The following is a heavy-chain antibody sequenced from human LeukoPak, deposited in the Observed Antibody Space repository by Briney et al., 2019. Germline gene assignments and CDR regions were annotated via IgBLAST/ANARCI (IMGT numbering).Heavy chain of an antibody. J-gene: IGHJ4*02. D-gene: IGHD6-19*01. Sequence: ASVKVSCKASGDTFSSYAINWVRQAPGQGLEWMGRIIPILDIANYVQNFQGRVTITAGTSASTVYMELSSLRSEDTAVYYCARLGSSGPEWGQGTLVTVSS. CDR1: GDTFSSYA. CDR2: IIPILDIA. CDR3: ARLGSSGPE. V-gene: IGHV1-69*04.